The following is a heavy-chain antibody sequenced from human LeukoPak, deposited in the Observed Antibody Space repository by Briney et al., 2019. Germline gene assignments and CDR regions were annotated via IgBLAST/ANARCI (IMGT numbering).Heavy chain of an antibody. CDR3: AXAPLEXSSXAEDY. CDR2: IYYSGST. V-gene: IGHV4-30-4*08. J-gene: IGHJ4*02. CDR1: GGSISSGDYY. Sequence: PSQTLSLTCTVSGGSISSGDYYWSWIRQPPGKGLEWIGYIYYSGSTYYNPSLKSRVTISVDTSKNQFSLKLSSVTAADTAVYYCAXAPLEXSSXAEDYWGQGTLVTVSS. D-gene: IGHD6-6*01.